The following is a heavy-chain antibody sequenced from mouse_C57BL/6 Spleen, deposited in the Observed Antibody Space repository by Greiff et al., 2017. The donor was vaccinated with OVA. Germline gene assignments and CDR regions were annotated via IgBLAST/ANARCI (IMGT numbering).Heavy chain of an antibody. CDR1: GFTFSSYA. D-gene: IGHD2-5*01. Sequence: EVQGVESGGGLVKPGGSLKLSCAASGFTFSSYAMSWVRQTPEKRLEWVATISDGGSYTYYPDNVKGRFTISRDNAKNNLYLQMSHLKSEDTAMYYCAREGSNYYFDYWGQGTTLTVSS. CDR3: AREGSNYYFDY. V-gene: IGHV5-4*01. J-gene: IGHJ2*01. CDR2: ISDGGSYT.